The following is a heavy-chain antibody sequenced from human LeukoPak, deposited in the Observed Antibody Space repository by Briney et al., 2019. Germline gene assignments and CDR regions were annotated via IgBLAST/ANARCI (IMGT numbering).Heavy chain of an antibody. Sequence: GGSLRLSCAASVFTVSSNYMSWVRQAPGKGLEWVSVIYSGGSTYYADSVKGRFTISRDNSKNTLYLQMNSLRAEDTAVYYCASGIATWVYWGQGTLVTVSS. CDR2: IYSGGST. J-gene: IGHJ4*02. CDR3: ASGIATWVY. CDR1: VFTVSSNY. V-gene: IGHV3-66*01. D-gene: IGHD6-13*01.